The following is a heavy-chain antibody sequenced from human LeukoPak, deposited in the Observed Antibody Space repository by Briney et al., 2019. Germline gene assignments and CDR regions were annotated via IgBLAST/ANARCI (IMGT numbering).Heavy chain of an antibody. Sequence: ASVKVSCKASEYTFTSYYMHWVRQAPGQGLEWMGIINPSGGSTSYAQKFQGRVTMTRDTSTSTVYMELSSLRSEDAAVYYCARDWIGVAVADSFDYWGQGTLVTVSS. J-gene: IGHJ4*02. CDR1: EYTFTSYY. D-gene: IGHD6-19*01. V-gene: IGHV1-46*01. CDR3: ARDWIGVAVADSFDY. CDR2: INPSGGST.